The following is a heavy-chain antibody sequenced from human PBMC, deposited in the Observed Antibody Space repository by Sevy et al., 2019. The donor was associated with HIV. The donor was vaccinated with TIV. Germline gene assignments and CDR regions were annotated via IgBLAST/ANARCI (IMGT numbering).Heavy chain of an antibody. J-gene: IGHJ4*02. D-gene: IGHD3-22*01. CDR2: FDPEDGER. Sequence: ASVKVSCKFSGHTLTELPIHWVRQAPGKRLEWMGRFDPEDGERIYAQKFQGRVTMTEDISTDTAYMELSSLRSEDTALYYCASTREYYSDNSGYFDYWGQGTLVTVSS. CDR1: GHTLTELP. CDR3: ASTREYYSDNSGYFDY. V-gene: IGHV1-24*01.